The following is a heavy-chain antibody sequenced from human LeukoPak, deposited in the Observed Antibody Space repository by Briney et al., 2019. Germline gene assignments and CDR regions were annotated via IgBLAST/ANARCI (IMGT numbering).Heavy chain of an antibody. D-gene: IGHD4-17*01. CDR3: ARDQPIDPYGEPFDY. Sequence: PSETLSLTCTVSGGSISSSSYYWGWIRQPPGKGLEWIGSIYYSGSTYYNPSLKSRVTISVDTSKNQFSLKLSSVTAADTAVYYCARDQPIDPYGEPFDYWGQGTLVTVSS. V-gene: IGHV4-39*07. CDR1: GGSISSSSYY. CDR2: IYYSGST. J-gene: IGHJ4*02.